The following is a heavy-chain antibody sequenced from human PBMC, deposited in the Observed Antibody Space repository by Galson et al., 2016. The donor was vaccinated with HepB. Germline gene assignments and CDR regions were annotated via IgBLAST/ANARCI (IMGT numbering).Heavy chain of an antibody. CDR3: ARGHLVVPFSFYFDY. CDR2: TYHTSNWYS. J-gene: IGHJ4*02. CDR1: GDSVSSQSAA. V-gene: IGHV6-1*01. Sequence: CAISGDSVSSQSAAWSWIRHSPSRGLEWLGRTYHTSNWYSDYAVSVKSRITINPDTSKNQFSLQLNSVTPEDTAVYYCARGHLVVPFSFYFDYWGQGSLVTVSS. D-gene: IGHD2-15*01.